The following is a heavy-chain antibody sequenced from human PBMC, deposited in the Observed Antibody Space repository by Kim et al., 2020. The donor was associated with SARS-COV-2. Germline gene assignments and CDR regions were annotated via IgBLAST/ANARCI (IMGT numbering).Heavy chain of an antibody. CDR2: ISYSGTT. D-gene: IGHD3-22*01. V-gene: IGHV4-39*01. Sequence: SETLSLTCTVSGVSITTSGYFWVWIRQTPGKGLEWIGTISYSGTTSYNPSLESRVTISVDTSKNQFSLKLNSVTAADTAVYYCARGSSPITVIGDSWGQGTLVTVSS. CDR3: ARGSSPITVIGDS. CDR1: GVSITTSGYF. J-gene: IGHJ4*02.